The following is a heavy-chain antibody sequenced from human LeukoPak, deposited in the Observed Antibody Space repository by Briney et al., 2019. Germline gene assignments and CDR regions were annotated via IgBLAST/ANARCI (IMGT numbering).Heavy chain of an antibody. CDR2: ISYDGSNK. Sequence: PGRSLGLSCAASGFTFSSYAMHWVRQAPGKGLEWVAVISYDGSNKYYADSVNGRFTISRDNSKNTLYLQMNSLRAEDTAVYYCARDTYYYDSSGYYSPQGYYYYGMDVWGQGTTVTVSS. CDR3: ARDTYYYDSSGYYSPQGYYYYGMDV. V-gene: IGHV3-30-3*01. J-gene: IGHJ6*02. D-gene: IGHD3-22*01. CDR1: GFTFSSYA.